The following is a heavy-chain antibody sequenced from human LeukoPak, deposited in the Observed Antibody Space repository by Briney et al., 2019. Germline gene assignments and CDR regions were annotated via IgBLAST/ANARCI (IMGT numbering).Heavy chain of an antibody. Sequence: SETLSLTCTVSGGSISSYYWSWVRQPPGKGLEWIGYIYTSGSTNYNPSLKSRVTISVATSKNQFSLKLSPVTAADTAVYYCVRDGDRVAAAGTFDYWGQGTLVSVSS. V-gene: IGHV4-4*09. J-gene: IGHJ4*02. CDR3: VRDGDRVAAAGTFDY. D-gene: IGHD6-13*01. CDR1: GGSISSYY. CDR2: IYTSGST.